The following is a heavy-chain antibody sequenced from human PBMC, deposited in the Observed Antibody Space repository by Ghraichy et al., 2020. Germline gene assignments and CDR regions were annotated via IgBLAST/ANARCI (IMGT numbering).Heavy chain of an antibody. CDR2: ISAYNGNT. Sequence: ASVKVSCKASGYTFTSYGISWVRQAPGQGLEWMGWISAYNGNTNYAQKLQGRVTMTTDTSTSTAYMELRSLRSDDTAVYYCARFGTDSGDLRFLEWLFFPFDWWGQGTLVTVSS. V-gene: IGHV1-18*04. J-gene: IGHJ4*01. CDR3: ARFGTDSGDLRFLEWLFFPFDW. D-gene: IGHD3-3*01. CDR1: GYTFTSYG.